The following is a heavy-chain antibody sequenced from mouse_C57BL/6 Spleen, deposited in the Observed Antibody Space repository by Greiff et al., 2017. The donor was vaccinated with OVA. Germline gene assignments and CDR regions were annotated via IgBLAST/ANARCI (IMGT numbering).Heavy chain of an antibody. CDR2: ISSGGSYT. CDR3: ARRGYYYGMDY. V-gene: IGHV5-6*01. CDR1: GFTFSSYG. Sequence: EVQGVESGGDLVKPGGSLKLSCAASGFTFSSYGMSWVRQTPDKRLEWVATISSGGSYTYYPDSVKGRFTISRDNAKNTLYLQMSSLKSEDTAMYYCARRGYYYGMDYWGQGTSVTVSS. J-gene: IGHJ4*01.